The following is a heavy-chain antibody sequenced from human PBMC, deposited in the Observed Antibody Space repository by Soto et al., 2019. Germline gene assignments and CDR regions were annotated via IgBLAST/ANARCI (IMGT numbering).Heavy chain of an antibody. V-gene: IGHV3-30-3*01. J-gene: IGHJ6*02. CDR1: GFTFSSYA. CDR3: ARGSSWPYYYYYGMDV. D-gene: IGHD6-13*01. CDR2: ISYDGSNK. Sequence: PGGSLRLSCAASGFTFSSYAMHWVRQAPGKGLEWVAVISYDGSNKYYADSVKGRFTISRDNSKNTLYLQMNSLRAEDTAVYYCARGSSWPYYYYYGMDVWGQGTTVTVSS.